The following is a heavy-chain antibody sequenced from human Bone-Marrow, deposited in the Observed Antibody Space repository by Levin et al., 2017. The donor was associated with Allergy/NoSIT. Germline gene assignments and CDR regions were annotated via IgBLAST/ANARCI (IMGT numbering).Heavy chain of an antibody. CDR1: GFTFRTYW. V-gene: IGHV3-7*01. CDR2: IKQDGSEK. CDR3: AGGSGWIFDL. J-gene: IGHJ2*01. D-gene: IGHD2-2*03. Sequence: GESLKISCEGSGFTFRTYWIHWVRQAPGKGLEWVAHIKQDGSEKYCVDSARGRLTISRDNAKKSVFLQMNSLRAEDTAVYYCAGGSGWIFDLWGRGTLVTVSS.